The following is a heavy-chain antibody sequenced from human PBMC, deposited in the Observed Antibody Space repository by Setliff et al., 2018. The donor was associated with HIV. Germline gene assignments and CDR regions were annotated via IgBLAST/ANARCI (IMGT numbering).Heavy chain of an antibody. J-gene: IGHJ4*02. Sequence: SETLSLTCAVYGGSFSGYYWSWIRQSPGKGLEWPGYIYYSGSTTCNPSRRSRVTISIDTSQNQFSLNLRSVAAADTAVYYCARDPPAYGYSKDYWGQGKLVTFSS. CDR2: IYYSGST. CDR1: GGSFSGYY. V-gene: IGHV4-34*11. CDR3: ARDPPAYGYSKDY. D-gene: IGHD4-17*01.